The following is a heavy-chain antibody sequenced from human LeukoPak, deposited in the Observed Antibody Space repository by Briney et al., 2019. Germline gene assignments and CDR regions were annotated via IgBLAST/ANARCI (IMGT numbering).Heavy chain of an antibody. CDR2: IYGGGST. CDR1: GFTVSSNC. D-gene: IGHD6-19*01. CDR3: ARDDPRCLVPDY. J-gene: IGHJ4*02. Sequence: GGSLRLSCAASGFTVSSNCMSWVRQAPGKGLEWVSIIYGGGSTYYADSVKGRFTISRDNSKNTLYLQMNSLRVEDTAVYCCARDDPRCLVPDYWGQGTLVTASS. V-gene: IGHV3-53*01.